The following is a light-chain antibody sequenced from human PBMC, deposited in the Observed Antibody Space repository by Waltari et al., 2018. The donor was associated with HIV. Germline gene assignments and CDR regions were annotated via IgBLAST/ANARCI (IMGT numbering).Light chain of an antibody. CDR3: QSADSSGTYWV. V-gene: IGLV3-25*03. Sequence: SYELTQPPSVSVSPGQTARITCSGDALPKQYAYWYQQKPGQPPVLVIYKDSERPSGIPERFSGSSSGKTVTLTISGVQAEDEADYYCQSADSSGTYWVFGGGTKLTVL. CDR1: ALPKQY. CDR2: KDS. J-gene: IGLJ3*02.